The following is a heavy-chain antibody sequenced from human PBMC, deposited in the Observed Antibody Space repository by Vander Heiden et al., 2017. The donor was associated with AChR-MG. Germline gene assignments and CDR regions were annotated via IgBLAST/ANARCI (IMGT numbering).Heavy chain of an antibody. J-gene: IGHJ4*02. CDR2: IYWDDDK. CDR1: GFSLSTSGVG. CDR3: AHRPSRLSSSWDFDY. Sequence: QITLKESGPTLVKPTQTLTLTCTFSGFSLSTSGVGVGWIRQPPEKALEWLALIYWDDDKRYSPSLKSRLTITKDTSKNQVVLTMTNMDPVDTATYYCAHRPSRLSSSWDFDYWGQGTLVTVSS. V-gene: IGHV2-5*02. D-gene: IGHD6-13*01.